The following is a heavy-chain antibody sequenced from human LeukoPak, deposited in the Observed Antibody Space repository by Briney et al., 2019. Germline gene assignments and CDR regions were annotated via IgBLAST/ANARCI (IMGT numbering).Heavy chain of an antibody. D-gene: IGHD4-23*01. V-gene: IGHV3-30*02. CDR2: IQYDGTHK. CDR3: ARDRWNFDY. Sequence: GGSLRLSCAASGFTFSSYGMNWVRQAPGRGLGWVAFIQYDGTHKYYVDSVKGRFTISRDNSKSTLHLQMNSLRAEDTAVYYCARDRWNFDYWGQGTLVTVSS. CDR1: GFTFSSYG. J-gene: IGHJ4*02.